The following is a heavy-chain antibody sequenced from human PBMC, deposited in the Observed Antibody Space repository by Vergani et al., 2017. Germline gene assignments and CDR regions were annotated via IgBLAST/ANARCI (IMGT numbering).Heavy chain of an antibody. J-gene: IGHJ5*02. CDR2: IWYDGSNK. V-gene: IGHV3-33*01. CDR1: GFTFSSYG. D-gene: IGHD6-13*01. Sequence: QVQLVESGGGVVQPGRSLRLSCAASGFTFSSYGMHWVRQAPGKGLEWVAVIWYDGSNKYYADSVKGRFTISRDNSKNTLYLQMNSLRAENTAVYYCARAFPEYSSSWYLPNWFDPWGQGTLVTVSS. CDR3: ARAFPEYSSSWYLPNWFDP.